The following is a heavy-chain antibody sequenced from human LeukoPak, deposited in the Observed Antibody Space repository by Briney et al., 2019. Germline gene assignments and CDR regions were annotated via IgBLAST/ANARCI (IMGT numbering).Heavy chain of an antibody. V-gene: IGHV1-8*01. CDR1: GYTFTSYD. Sequence: ASVKVSCKASGYTFTSYDINWVRQATGQGLEWMGWMNPNSGNTGYAQKFQGRVTMTKNTSISTVYMELSSLRSDDTAVYYCARVVADDWFDPWGQGTLVTVSS. CDR3: ARVVADDWFDP. CDR2: MNPNSGNT. J-gene: IGHJ5*02.